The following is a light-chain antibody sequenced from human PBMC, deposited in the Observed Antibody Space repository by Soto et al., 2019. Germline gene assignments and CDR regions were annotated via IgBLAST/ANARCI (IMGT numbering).Light chain of an antibody. V-gene: IGLV1-44*01. J-gene: IGLJ2*01. CDR2: SNN. CDR1: SSNIGSNT. Sequence: QPVLTQPPSASGTPGQRVTISCSGSSSNIGSNTVNWYQQLPGTAPKLLIYSNNQRPSGVPDRFSGSKSGTSASLAISGLQSEDEADYYCAAWDDSLNVVFGGGIKLTVL. CDR3: AAWDDSLNVV.